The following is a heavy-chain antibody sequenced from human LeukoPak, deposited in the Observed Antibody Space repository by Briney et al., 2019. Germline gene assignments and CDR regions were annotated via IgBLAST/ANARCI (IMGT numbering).Heavy chain of an antibody. Sequence: ASVKVSCKASGYTFIAYFIHWVRQAPGQGPEWMGWINPKSGDTNYAQKFQGRVTMTRDTSTSTAYMELSRLTSDDTAVYYCARDLRYSSGWSASGMDVWGKGTTVTISS. D-gene: IGHD6-19*01. CDR1: GYTFIAYF. CDR3: ARDLRYSSGWSASGMDV. CDR2: INPKSGDT. J-gene: IGHJ6*03. V-gene: IGHV1-2*02.